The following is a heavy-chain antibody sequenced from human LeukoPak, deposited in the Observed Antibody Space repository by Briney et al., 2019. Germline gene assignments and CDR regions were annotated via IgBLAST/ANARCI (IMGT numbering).Heavy chain of an antibody. CDR2: IYTSGST. Sequence: SSETLSLTCTVSGGSISSYYWSWIRQPAGKGLEWIGRIYTSGSTNYNPSLKSRVTMSVDTSKNQFSLQLSSVTAADTAVYYCARDTGSFYYYYAMDVWGQGTTVTVSS. V-gene: IGHV4-4*07. CDR1: GGSISSYY. D-gene: IGHD3-10*01. CDR3: ARDTGSFYYYYAMDV. J-gene: IGHJ6*02.